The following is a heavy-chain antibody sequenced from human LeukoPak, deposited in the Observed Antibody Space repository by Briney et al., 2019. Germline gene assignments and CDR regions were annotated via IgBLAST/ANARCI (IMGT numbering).Heavy chain of an antibody. CDR1: GGSFSGYY. CDR2: INHSGGT. J-gene: IGHJ4*02. Sequence: SETLSLTCAVYGGSFSGYYWSWIRQPPGKGLEWIGEINHSGGTNYNPSLKSRVTISVDTSKNQFSLKLSSVTAADTAVYYCARGYGDDYSNYADPKIDYWGQGTLVTVSS. V-gene: IGHV4-34*01. CDR3: ARGYGDDYSNYADPKIDY. D-gene: IGHD4-11*01.